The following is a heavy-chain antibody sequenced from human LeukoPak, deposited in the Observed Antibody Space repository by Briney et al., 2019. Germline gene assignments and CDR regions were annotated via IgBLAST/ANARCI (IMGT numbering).Heavy chain of an antibody. CDR1: GDSVSSNSAA. CDR3: ARDQSETSIAAAVGYYYYYMDV. Sequence: SQTLSLTCAISGDSVSSNSAAWNWIRQSPSRGLEWLGRTYYRSKWYNDYAVSVKSRITINPDTSKNQFSLQLNSVTPEDTAVYYCARDQSETSIAAAVGYYYYYMDVWGKGTTVTVSS. J-gene: IGHJ6*03. CDR2: TYYRSKWYN. V-gene: IGHV6-1*01. D-gene: IGHD6-13*01.